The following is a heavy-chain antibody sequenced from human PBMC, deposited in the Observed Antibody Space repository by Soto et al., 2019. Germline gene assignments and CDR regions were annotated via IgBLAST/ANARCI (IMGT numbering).Heavy chain of an antibody. D-gene: IGHD6-6*01. Sequence: EVQLVQSGGGLVQPGGSLRLSCAASGFTFTDYWMHWVRQAPGKGLVCVSSINGDGSGTDYADSVKGRFNISRDNARNTLYLQMNNLRAEDTAVYYCVRGAIPTSSSAEGYTYFDPWGQGTLVSVSS. J-gene: IGHJ5*02. CDR3: VRGAIPTSSSAEGYTYFDP. CDR2: INGDGSGT. CDR1: GFTFTDYW. V-gene: IGHV3-74*01.